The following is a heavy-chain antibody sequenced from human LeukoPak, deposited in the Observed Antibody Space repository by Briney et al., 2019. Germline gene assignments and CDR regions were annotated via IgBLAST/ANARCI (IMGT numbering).Heavy chain of an antibody. D-gene: IGHD6-13*01. CDR1: GGSFSGYY. CDR3: ATRIAAAGEGGFDY. J-gene: IGHJ4*02. V-gene: IGHV4-34*01. Sequence: SETLSLTCAVYGGSFSGYYWSWIRQPPGKGLEWIGEINHSGSTNYNPSLKSRVTISVDTSKNQFSLKLSSVTAADTAVYYCATRIAAAGEGGFDYWGQGTLVTVSS. CDR2: INHSGST.